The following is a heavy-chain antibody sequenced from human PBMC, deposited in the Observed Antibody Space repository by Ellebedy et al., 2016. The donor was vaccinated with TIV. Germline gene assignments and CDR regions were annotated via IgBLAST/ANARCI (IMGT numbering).Heavy chain of an antibody. CDR1: GGTFSSYA. Sequence: SVKVSCXASGGTFSSYAISWVRQAPGQGLEWMGGIIPILGTANYAQKFQGRVTITADESTSTAYMELSSLRSEDTAVYYCAVYDSSGYGPVIFSAFDIWGQGTMVTVSS. V-gene: IGHV1-69*13. CDR3: AVYDSSGYGPVIFSAFDI. J-gene: IGHJ3*02. CDR2: IIPILGTA. D-gene: IGHD3-22*01.